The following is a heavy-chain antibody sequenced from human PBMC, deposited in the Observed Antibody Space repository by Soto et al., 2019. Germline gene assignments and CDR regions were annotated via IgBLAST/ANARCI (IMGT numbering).Heavy chain of an antibody. CDR1: GYTFTSYA. CDR3: ARDHDFWSGYYQYNWFDP. CDR2: INTNTGNP. D-gene: IGHD3-3*01. Sequence: ASVKVSCKASGYTFTSYAMNWLRQAPGQGLEWMGWINTNTGNPTYAQGFTGRFVFSLDTSVSTAYLQICSLKAEDTAVYYCARDHDFWSGYYQYNWFDPWGQGTLVTVSS. V-gene: IGHV7-4-1*01. J-gene: IGHJ5*02.